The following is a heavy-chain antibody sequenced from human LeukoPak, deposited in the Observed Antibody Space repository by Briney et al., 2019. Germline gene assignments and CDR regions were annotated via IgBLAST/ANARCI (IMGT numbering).Heavy chain of an antibody. Sequence: SVKVSCKASGFNFTSSAMQWVRQARGQRLEWIGWIVVGSGNANYAQKFQERVTITRDMSTSTAYMELSSLRSEDTAVYYCAAALDPTSRGKYYDYWGQGTLVTVSS. CDR1: GFNFTSSA. J-gene: IGHJ4*02. CDR3: AAALDPTSRGKYYDY. V-gene: IGHV1-58*02. CDR2: IVVGSGNA. D-gene: IGHD1-26*01.